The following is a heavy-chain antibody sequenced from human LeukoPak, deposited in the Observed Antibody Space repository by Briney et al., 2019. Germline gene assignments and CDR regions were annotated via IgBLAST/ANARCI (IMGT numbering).Heavy chain of an antibody. D-gene: IGHD1-26*01. Sequence: GGSLRLSCAASGFTFSSNWMHWVRQAPGKGLVWVSRIKGDGSSTSYADSVKGRFTISRDNAKNALFLQMNSLRAEDTAVYYCVRDGVGAPPFDYWGQGALVTVSS. CDR1: GFTFSSNW. CDR2: IKGDGSST. J-gene: IGHJ4*02. CDR3: VRDGVGAPPFDY. V-gene: IGHV3-74*01.